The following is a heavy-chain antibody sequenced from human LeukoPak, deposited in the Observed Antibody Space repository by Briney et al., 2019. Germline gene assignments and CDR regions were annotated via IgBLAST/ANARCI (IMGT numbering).Heavy chain of an antibody. CDR3: ASRSSGYSYGIDY. D-gene: IGHD5-18*01. Sequence: KPSETLSLTCTVSGGSISSYYWSWIRQPPGKGLEWIGYIYYSGSTNYNPSLKSRVTISVDTSKNQFSLKLSSVTAADTAVYYCASRSSGYSYGIDYWGQGTLVTVSS. CDR1: GGSISSYY. J-gene: IGHJ4*02. V-gene: IGHV4-59*01. CDR2: IYYSGST.